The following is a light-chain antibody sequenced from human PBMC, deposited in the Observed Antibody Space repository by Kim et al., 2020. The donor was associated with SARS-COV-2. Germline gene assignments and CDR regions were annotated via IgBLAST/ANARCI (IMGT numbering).Light chain of an antibody. CDR2: KAS. Sequence: ASVGDRVTLTCRASQSIRSWLAWYQQKPGIAPRLLIYKASSLETGVPSRFSGSGSGTEFTLTISSPQPDDFATYYCQQYNTYPWTFGQGTKVDIK. J-gene: IGKJ1*01. CDR1: QSIRSW. V-gene: IGKV1-5*03. CDR3: QQYNTYPWT.